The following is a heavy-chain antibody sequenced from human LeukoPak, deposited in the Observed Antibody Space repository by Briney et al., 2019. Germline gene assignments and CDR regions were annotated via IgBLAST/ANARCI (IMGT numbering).Heavy chain of an antibody. V-gene: IGHV5-51*01. CDR1: GYSFTSYW. J-gene: IGHJ4*02. Sequence: GESLKISCKGSGYSFTSYWIGWVRQMPGKGLEWMGIIYPGDSDTKYSPSSQGQVTISADKSISTAYLQWSSLKASDTAMYYCARLPRIEAAGTNDYWGQGTLVTVSS. CDR2: IYPGDSDT. CDR3: ARLPRIEAAGTNDY. D-gene: IGHD6-13*01.